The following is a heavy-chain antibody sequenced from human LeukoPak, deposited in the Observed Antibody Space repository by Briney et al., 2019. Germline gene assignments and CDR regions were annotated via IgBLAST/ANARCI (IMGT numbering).Heavy chain of an antibody. CDR2: IYYSGST. D-gene: IGHD6-19*01. CDR3: ARGHSPSSGWYFIPSRYYFDY. CDR1: GGSISSYY. J-gene: IGHJ4*02. Sequence: SETLSLTCTVSGGSISSYYWSWIRQPPGKGLEWIGYIYYSGSTNYNPSLKSRVTISLDTSKNQFSLKLSSVTAADTAVYYRARGHSPSSGWYFIPSRYYFDYWGQGTLVTVSS. V-gene: IGHV4-59*12.